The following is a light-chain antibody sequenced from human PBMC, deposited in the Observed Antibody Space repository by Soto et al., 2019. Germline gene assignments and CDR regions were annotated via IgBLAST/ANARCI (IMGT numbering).Light chain of an antibody. V-gene: IGLV1-47*01. J-gene: IGLJ3*02. CDR2: RNN. CDR3: AAWDDSLSGPV. CDR1: SSNIGSNY. Sequence: QAVVTQPPSASGTPGQRVTISCSGSSSNIGSNYVYWYQQLPGTAPKLLIYRNNQRPSGVPDRFSGSKSGTSASLAISGLRSEDEDDYYCAAWDDSLSGPVFGGGTMLTVL.